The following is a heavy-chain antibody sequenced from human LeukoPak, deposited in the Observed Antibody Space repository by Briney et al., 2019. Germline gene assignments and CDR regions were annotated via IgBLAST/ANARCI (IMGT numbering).Heavy chain of an antibody. J-gene: IGHJ6*03. CDR2: ISSSGSTI. D-gene: IGHD4-17*01. CDR1: GFTLSDYY. Sequence: GGSLRLSCAASGFTLSDYYMSWIRQAPGKGLEWVSYISSSGSTIYYADSVKGRFTISRDNAKNSLYLQMNSLRAEDTAVYYCARDGTVTTKLYYYYMDVWGKGTTVTVSS. CDR3: ARDGTVTTKLYYYYMDV. V-gene: IGHV3-11*01.